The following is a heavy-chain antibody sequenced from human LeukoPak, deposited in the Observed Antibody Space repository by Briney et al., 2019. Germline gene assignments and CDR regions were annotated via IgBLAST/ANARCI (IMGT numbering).Heavy chain of an antibody. J-gene: IGHJ3*02. D-gene: IGHD4-17*01. CDR1: GYTFNNYG. CDR2: ISAYNGNT. V-gene: IGHV1-18*01. Sequence: ASVKVSCKASGYTFNNYGISWVRQAPGQGLEWMGWISAYNGNTNYAQKLQGRVTMTTDTSTSTAYMELRSLRSDDTAVYYCARVFLGDYSHDAFDIWGQGTMVTVSS. CDR3: ARVFLGDYSHDAFDI.